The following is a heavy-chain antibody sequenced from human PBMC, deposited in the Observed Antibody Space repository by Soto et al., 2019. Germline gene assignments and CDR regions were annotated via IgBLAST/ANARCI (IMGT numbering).Heavy chain of an antibody. V-gene: IGHV3-23*01. Sequence: GGSLRLSCAASGFTFSSYAMSWVRQAPGKGLEWVSGISGSGGTTYYADSVKGRFTISRDNSKNTLYLQMNSLRAEDTAVYYCAKDLGRGTTGTTAYYGMHVWGQGTTVTVSS. CDR2: ISGSGGTT. D-gene: IGHD1-1*01. CDR1: GFTFSSYA. CDR3: AKDLGRGTTGTTAYYGMHV. J-gene: IGHJ6*02.